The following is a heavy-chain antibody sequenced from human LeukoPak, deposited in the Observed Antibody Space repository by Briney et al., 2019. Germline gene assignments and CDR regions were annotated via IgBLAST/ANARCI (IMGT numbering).Heavy chain of an antibody. D-gene: IGHD2-2*02. CDR2: ISGSGGST. V-gene: IGHV3-23*01. Sequence: GGSLRLSCAASGFTFSSYAMSWVRQAPGKGLEWVSAISGSGGSTYYADSVKGRFTISRDNSKNTLYLQMNSLRAEDTAVYYCATVPRSSCCYTFDSWGQGTLVTVSS. J-gene: IGHJ4*02. CDR3: ATVPRSSCCYTFDS. CDR1: GFTFSSYA.